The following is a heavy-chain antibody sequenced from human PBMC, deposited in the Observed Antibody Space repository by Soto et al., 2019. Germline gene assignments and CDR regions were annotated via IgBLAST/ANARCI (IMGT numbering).Heavy chain of an antibody. Sequence: SETLSVTCTVSGGSISGDYWSWIRQSPGKGLEWIGYIHYSGSTNYNPSLKSRVTISVDTSKNQLSLKLSSVTAADTAVYYCARGSAAGTKSPFDYWGQGTLVTVS. J-gene: IGHJ4*02. D-gene: IGHD6-13*01. CDR3: ARGSAAGTKSPFDY. V-gene: IGHV4-59*01. CDR2: IHYSGST. CDR1: GGSISGDY.